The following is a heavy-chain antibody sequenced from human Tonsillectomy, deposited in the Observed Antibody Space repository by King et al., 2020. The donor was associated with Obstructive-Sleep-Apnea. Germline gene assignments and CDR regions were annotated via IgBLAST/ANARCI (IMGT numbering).Heavy chain of an antibody. Sequence: VQLVESGGGVVRPGGSLRLSCAASGFTFDYYGMTWVRQAPGKGLEWVSGVNWNGGSTGYADSVKGRFTISRAKAKNSLYLQMNSLRAEDTAFSHRAREANCGGDCYPPYFDYWGQGTLVTVSS. D-gene: IGHD2-21*02. CDR2: VNWNGGST. J-gene: IGHJ4*02. V-gene: IGHV3-20*01. CDR3: AREANCGGDCYPPYFDY. CDR1: GFTFDYYG.